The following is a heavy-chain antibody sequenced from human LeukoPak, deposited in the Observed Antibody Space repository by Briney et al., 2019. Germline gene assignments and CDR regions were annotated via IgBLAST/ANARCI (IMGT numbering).Heavy chain of an antibody. CDR2: IYYRGST. CDR1: GDSISSSSYY. Sequence: SSETLSLTXTISGDSISSSSYYWGWIGQPPGKGLEWIGDIYYRGSTYYNPSLKSRVSISIDTSNNQFSLTLNSVTAADTALYFCARRRYYDSTGYLDWGQGTLVTVSS. CDR3: ARRRYYDSTGYLD. J-gene: IGHJ1*01. V-gene: IGHV4-39*01. D-gene: IGHD3-22*01.